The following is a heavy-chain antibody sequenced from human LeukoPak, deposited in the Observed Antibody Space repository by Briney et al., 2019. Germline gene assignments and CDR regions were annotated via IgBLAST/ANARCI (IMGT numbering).Heavy chain of an antibody. Sequence: SVKVSCKASGGTFSSYAISWVRQAPGQGLEWMGGIIPIFGTVNYAQKFQGRVTITTDESTSTAYMELSSLRSEDTAVYYCARGPLFEYSSSSGYYYYYMDVWSKGTTVTVSS. CDR1: GGTFSSYA. CDR3: ARGPLFEYSSSSGYYYYYMDV. J-gene: IGHJ6*03. D-gene: IGHD6-6*01. CDR2: IIPIFGTV. V-gene: IGHV1-69*05.